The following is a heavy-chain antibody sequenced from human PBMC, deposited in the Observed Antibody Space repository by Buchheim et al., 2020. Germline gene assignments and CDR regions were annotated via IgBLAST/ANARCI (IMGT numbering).Heavy chain of an antibody. J-gene: IGHJ4*02. CDR2: IYYSGST. V-gene: IGHV4-61*01. CDR1: GGSVSSGSYY. CDR3: ARVQDDFWSGYYGY. Sequence: QVQLQESGPGLVKPSETLSLTCTVSGGSVSSGSYYWSWIRQPPGKGLEWIGYIYYSGSTNYNPSLKSRVTISVDTSKNQFSLKLSSVTAADTAVYYCARVQDDFWSGYYGYWGQGTL. D-gene: IGHD3-3*01.